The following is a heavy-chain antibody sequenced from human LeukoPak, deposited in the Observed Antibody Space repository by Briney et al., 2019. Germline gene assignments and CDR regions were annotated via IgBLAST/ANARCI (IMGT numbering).Heavy chain of an antibody. CDR1: GFTFSSFG. CDR3: ARAGYSSSSFYYYYYYMDV. V-gene: IGHV3-21*01. D-gene: IGHD6-6*01. Sequence: PGGSLRLSCAASGFTFSSFGMHWVRQAPGKGLEWVSSISSSSSYIYYADSVKGRFTISRDNAKNSLYLQMNSLRAEDTAVYYCARAGYSSSSFYYYYYYMDVWGKGTTVTVSS. J-gene: IGHJ6*03. CDR2: ISSSSSYI.